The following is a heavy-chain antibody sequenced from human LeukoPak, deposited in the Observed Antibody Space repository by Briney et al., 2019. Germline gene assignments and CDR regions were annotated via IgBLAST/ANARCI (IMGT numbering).Heavy chain of an antibody. CDR1: GFTFDDYA. V-gene: IGHV3-9*01. D-gene: IGHD6-19*01. J-gene: IGHJ4*02. CDR2: ISWNSGSI. Sequence: PGGSLRLSCAASGFTFDDYAMHWVRQAPGKGLEWVSGISWNSGSIGYADSVEGRFTISRDNAKNSLYLQMNSLRAEDTALYYCAKDAGIAVAGTKFDYWGQGTLVTVSS. CDR3: AKDAGIAVAGTKFDY.